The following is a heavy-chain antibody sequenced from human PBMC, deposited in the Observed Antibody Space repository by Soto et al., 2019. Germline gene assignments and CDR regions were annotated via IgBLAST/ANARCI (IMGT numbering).Heavy chain of an antibody. V-gene: IGHV4-59*01. J-gene: IGHJ6*02. Sequence: SETLPLTSTVSGGSIGSYYWSWIRQPTGKGLEWIGYIYYSGSTNYNPSLKSRVTIAVDTSKNQFSLKLSSVTATDTAVYYCARGGGSKQRCNYYYYYGMDVWGQGTTVTVSS. CDR3: ARGGGSKQRCNYYYYYGMDV. CDR1: GGSIGSYY. CDR2: IYYSGST. D-gene: IGHD4-4*01.